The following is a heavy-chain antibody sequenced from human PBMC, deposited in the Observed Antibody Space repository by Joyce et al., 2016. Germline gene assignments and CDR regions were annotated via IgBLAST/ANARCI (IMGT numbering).Heavy chain of an antibody. CDR3: VRGISARPGGPNWFDP. V-gene: IGHV3-74*01. CDR2: INTDGSST. CDR1: GFSFSGYW. D-gene: IGHD6-6*01. Sequence: EVQLVESGGGLVQPGGSLRLSCAASGFSFSGYWIHWVREAPGKGLGWVSRINTDGSSTRCADSVKGRFTISRDNAKNTLYLQRNSLRAEDTAVYYCVRGISARPGGPNWFDPWGQGTLVTVSS. J-gene: IGHJ5*02.